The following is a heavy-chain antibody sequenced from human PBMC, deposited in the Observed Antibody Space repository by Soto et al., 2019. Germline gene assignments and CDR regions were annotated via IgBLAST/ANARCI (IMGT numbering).Heavy chain of an antibody. CDR1: GYTFTSYA. J-gene: IGHJ5*02. CDR3: ARDPGYRYGNT. Sequence: QFQLVQSGAEEKKPGASVKVSCKASGYTFTSYAMNWVRQAPGQRLEWMGWINAGNGNTKYSQKFQGRVTITRDTSASTAYMELSSLRSEDTAVYYCARDPGYRYGNTWGQGTLVTVSS. CDR2: INAGNGNT. V-gene: IGHV1-3*05. D-gene: IGHD5-18*01.